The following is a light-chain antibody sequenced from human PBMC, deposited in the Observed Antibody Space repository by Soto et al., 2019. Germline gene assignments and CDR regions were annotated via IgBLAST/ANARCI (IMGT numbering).Light chain of an antibody. CDR1: QSVSSN. V-gene: IGKV3-15*01. CDR3: QQYNTIVQT. Sequence: EIVMTQSPATLSVSPGERATLSCRASQSVSSNLAWYQQKPGQAPRLLIYGASTRATGIPARFSGSGSGTEFTLTISSLQSEDFAVYYCQQYNTIVQTFGQGTKVDIK. CDR2: GAS. J-gene: IGKJ1*01.